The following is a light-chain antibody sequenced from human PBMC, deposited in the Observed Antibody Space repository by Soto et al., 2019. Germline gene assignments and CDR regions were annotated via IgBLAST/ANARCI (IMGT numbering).Light chain of an antibody. V-gene: IGKV3-20*01. CDR1: QSVRRSY. CDR3: QQYGSSPPT. Sequence: EIVLTQSPGTLPLSPGERATLSCRASQSVRRSYLARYQQKPRQAPRLLIYGASIRATGIPDRFSGSGSGTDFTLTISRLEPEDFAVYYCQQYGSSPPTFGQGTKVEIK. J-gene: IGKJ1*01. CDR2: GAS.